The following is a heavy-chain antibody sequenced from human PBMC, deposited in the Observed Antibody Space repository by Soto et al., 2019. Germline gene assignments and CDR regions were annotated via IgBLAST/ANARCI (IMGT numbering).Heavy chain of an antibody. J-gene: IGHJ6*02. V-gene: IGHV3-53*01. CDR2: IYSGGSA. CDR1: GFIVSSNY. Sequence: LRLSCAASGFIVSSNYMSWVRQAPGKGLEWVSVIYSGGSANYADSVKGRFTISRDNSKNTLYLQMNNLRAEDTAVYYCVRDDYGLDVWGQGTAVTVSS. CDR3: VRDDYGLDV.